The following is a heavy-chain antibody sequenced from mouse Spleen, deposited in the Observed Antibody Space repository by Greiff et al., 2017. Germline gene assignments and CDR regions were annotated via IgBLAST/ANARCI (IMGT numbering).Heavy chain of an antibody. CDR2: INPSTGGT. J-gene: IGHJ1*01. Sequence: EVQLQQSGPELVKPGASVKISCKASGYSFTGYYMNWVKQSPEKSLEWIGEINPSTGGTTYNQKFKAKATLTVDKSSSTAYMQLKSLTSEDSAVYYCARRITWYFDVWGAGTTVTVSS. D-gene: IGHD2-4*01. CDR3: ARRITWYFDV. V-gene: IGHV1-42*01. CDR1: GYSFTGYY.